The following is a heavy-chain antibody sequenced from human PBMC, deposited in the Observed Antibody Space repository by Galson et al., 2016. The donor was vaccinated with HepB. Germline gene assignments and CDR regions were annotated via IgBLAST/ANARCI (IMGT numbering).Heavy chain of an antibody. Sequence: SETLSLTCTVSGVSITSNYWSWFRQTPGKRPEWIGYLHYSGGTNYNPSLQSRVTISVDTPKNLLSLSLTSVTAADTALYFCARGLCSGNVCSIGPDVWGQGTLVTVSS. CDR1: GVSITSNY. V-gene: IGHV4-59*01. D-gene: IGHD1-1*01. CDR2: LHYSGGT. CDR3: ARGLCSGNVCSIGPDV. J-gene: IGHJ4*02.